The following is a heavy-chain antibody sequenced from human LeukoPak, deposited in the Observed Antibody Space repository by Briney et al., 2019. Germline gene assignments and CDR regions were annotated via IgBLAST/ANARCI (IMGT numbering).Heavy chain of an antibody. CDR2: INPNSGGT. V-gene: IGHV1-2*02. D-gene: IGHD3-3*01. CDR3: ATGTTYYDFWSGTPASDY. Sequence: ASVKVSCKASGYTFTGYYMHWVRQAPGQGLEWMGWINPNSGGTNYAQKFQGRVTMTRDTSISTAYMELSRLRSDDTAVYYCATGTTYYDFWSGTPASDYWGQGTLVTVSS. J-gene: IGHJ4*02. CDR1: GYTFTGYY.